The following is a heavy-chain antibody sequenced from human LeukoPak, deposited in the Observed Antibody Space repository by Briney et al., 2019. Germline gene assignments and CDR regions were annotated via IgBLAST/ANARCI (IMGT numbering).Heavy chain of an antibody. CDR2: IYDSGST. J-gene: IGHJ5*02. CDR3: AKHYYDTSGYYSRISGFDP. D-gene: IGHD3-22*01. CDR1: GGSIRSSYYY. V-gene: IGHV4-39*01. Sequence: NPSETLSLTCTVSGGSIRSSYYYWGWIRQPPGKGLEWIGSIYDSGSTYYNPSLKSRVTISVDTSKNQFSLKLSSVTAADTAVYYCAKHYYDTSGYYSRISGFDPWGQGTLVTVSS.